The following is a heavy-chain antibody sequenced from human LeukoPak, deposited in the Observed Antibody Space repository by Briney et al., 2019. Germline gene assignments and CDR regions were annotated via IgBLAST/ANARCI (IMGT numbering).Heavy chain of an antibody. CDR1: GFTFSSYE. J-gene: IGHJ5*02. CDR2: ISSSGSTI. Sequence: GGSLRLSCAASGFTFSSYEMNWVRQAPGKGLEWVSYISSSGSTIYYADSVKGRFTISRDNAKNSLYLQMNSLRAEDTAVYYCASEIGVVPAANVNWFDPWGQGTLVTVSS. D-gene: IGHD2-2*01. V-gene: IGHV3-48*03. CDR3: ASEIGVVPAANVNWFDP.